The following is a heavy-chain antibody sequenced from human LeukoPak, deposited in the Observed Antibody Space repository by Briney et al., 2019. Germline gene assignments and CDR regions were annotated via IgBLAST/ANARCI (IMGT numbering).Heavy chain of an antibody. CDR1: GYSFSGYY. Sequence: ASVKVSCKASGYSFSGYYMHWLRQAPGQGLEWMGWINPNSGGTNYAQKFQGRVTMTRDTSISTAYMEVTSLRSDDTAVYYCARERPRGVGGFDPWGQGTLVTVSS. D-gene: IGHD3-10*01. V-gene: IGHV1-2*02. CDR2: INPNSGGT. J-gene: IGHJ5*02. CDR3: ARERPRGVGGFDP.